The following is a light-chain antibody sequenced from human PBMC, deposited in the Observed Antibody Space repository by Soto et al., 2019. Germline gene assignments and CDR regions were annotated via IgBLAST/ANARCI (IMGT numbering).Light chain of an antibody. CDR2: YDD. J-gene: IGLJ2*01. CDR3: AAWDDSLNGPV. Sequence: QSVLTQPPSVSEAPRQRVTISCSGSSSNIGNNAVNWYQQLPGKAPKLLIYYDDLLPSGVSDRFSGSKSGTSASLAISRLQSEDEADYYCAAWDDSLNGPVFGGGTKVTVL. CDR1: SSNIGNNA. V-gene: IGLV1-36*01.